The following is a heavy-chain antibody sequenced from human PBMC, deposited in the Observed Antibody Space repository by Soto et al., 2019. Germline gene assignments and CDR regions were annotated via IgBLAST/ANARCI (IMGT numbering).Heavy chain of an antibody. CDR1: GDTFSFYS. V-gene: IGHV1-69*04. J-gene: IGHJ4*02. CDR3: ATSYGSGYRAFDY. D-gene: IGHD3-10*01. CDR2: VNPILSMS. Sequence: QVQLVQYGAEVKRPGSAVKVSWTASGDTFSFYSINWVRQAPGLGLEWMGRVNPILSMSNYAQRFQGRVTMTADKSTSTAYMELSGLRSEDTAMYYCATSYGSGYRAFDYWGQGALVTVSS.